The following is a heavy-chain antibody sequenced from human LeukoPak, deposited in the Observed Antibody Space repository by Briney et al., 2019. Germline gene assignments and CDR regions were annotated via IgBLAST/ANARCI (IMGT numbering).Heavy chain of an antibody. D-gene: IGHD2-2*01. CDR3: ARGDCSSTSCYYFDY. Sequence: ASVKVSCKASGYTFTGYYMHWVRQAPGQGLEWMGWINPNSGGTNYAQKFQGRVTMTRDTSISTAYMELSRLRSDDTAVYYCARGDCSSTSCYYFDYWGQGTLVTVSS. CDR2: INPNSGGT. J-gene: IGHJ4*02. CDR1: GYTFTGYY. V-gene: IGHV1-2*02.